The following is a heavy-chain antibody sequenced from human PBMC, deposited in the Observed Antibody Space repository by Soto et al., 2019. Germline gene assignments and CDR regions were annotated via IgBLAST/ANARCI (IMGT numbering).Heavy chain of an antibody. V-gene: IGHV3-48*02. CDR3: ARFRRIAAAAYYYYYGMDV. D-gene: IGHD6-13*01. J-gene: IGHJ6*02. Sequence: PGGSLRLSCAASVFTFGSYSMNWVRQAPGKGLEWVSYISSSSSTIYYADSVKGRFTISRDNAKNSLYLQMNSLRDEDTAVYYSARFRRIAAAAYYYYYGMDVWGQGTTVTVSS. CDR2: ISSSSSTI. CDR1: VFTFGSYS.